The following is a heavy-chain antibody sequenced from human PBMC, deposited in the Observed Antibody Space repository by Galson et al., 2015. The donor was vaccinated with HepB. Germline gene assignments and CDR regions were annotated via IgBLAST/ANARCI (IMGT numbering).Heavy chain of an antibody. J-gene: IGHJ4*02. CDR3: ARGSGYDYRVCDY. CDR2: INPTSGGT. D-gene: IGHD5-12*01. V-gene: IGHV1-2*02. Sequence: SVKVSCKASGYTFTGYYIHWVRQAPGQGLEWMGWINPTSGGTNYAQMFQGRVTMTRDSSISTAYMELSRLRSDDTAVYYCARGSGYDYRVCDYWGQGTLVTVSS. CDR1: GYTFTGYY.